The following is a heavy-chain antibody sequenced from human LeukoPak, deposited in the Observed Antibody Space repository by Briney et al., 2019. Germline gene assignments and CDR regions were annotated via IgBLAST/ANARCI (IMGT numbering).Heavy chain of an antibody. CDR1: GGTFSSYA. D-gene: IGHD4-23*01. V-gene: IGHV1-69*04. Sequence: ASVKVSCKASGGTFSSYAISWVRQAPGQGLEWMGRIIPILGIANYAQKFQGGVTITADKSTSTAYMELSSLRSEDTAVYYCARDGDGGNSDYWGQGTLVTVSP. CDR3: ARDGDGGNSDY. CDR2: IIPILGIA. J-gene: IGHJ4*02.